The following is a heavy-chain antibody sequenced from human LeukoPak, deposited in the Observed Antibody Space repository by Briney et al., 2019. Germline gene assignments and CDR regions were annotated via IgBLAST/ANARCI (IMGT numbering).Heavy chain of an antibody. Sequence: SETLSLTCTVSGDSLSGSNYHWGWIRQPPGKGLEWLGTVHHTGRAFYNPSLRGRTTVSVDTSKNPFSLKLTSVTAADTAVYYCAREPDAWGQGTLVTVSS. CDR3: AREPDA. CDR2: VHHTGRA. V-gene: IGHV4-39*07. J-gene: IGHJ5*02. CDR1: GDSLSGSNYH.